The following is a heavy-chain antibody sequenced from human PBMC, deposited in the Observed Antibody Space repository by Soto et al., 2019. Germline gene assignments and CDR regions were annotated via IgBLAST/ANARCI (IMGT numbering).Heavy chain of an antibody. CDR2: ISGSGGST. CDR1: GFTFSSYA. Sequence: EVQLLESGGGLVQPGGSLRLSCAASGFTFSSYAMSWVRQAPGKGLEWVSAISGSGGSTYYADSVKGRFTISRDNSKNTLYLQMNSLRAEDTAVYYCAKDLGAVRRFDLITMVRGVTIDYWGQGTLVTVSS. V-gene: IGHV3-23*01. J-gene: IGHJ4*02. CDR3: AKDLGAVRRFDLITMVRGVTIDY. D-gene: IGHD3-10*01.